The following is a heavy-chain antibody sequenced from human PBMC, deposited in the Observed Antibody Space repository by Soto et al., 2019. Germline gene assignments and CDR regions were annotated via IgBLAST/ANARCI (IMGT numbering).Heavy chain of an antibody. CDR2: ISSSSSYI. CDR3: ARTGTVAGTRAVG. V-gene: IGHV3-21*01. J-gene: IGHJ4*02. CDR1: GFTFSSYS. Sequence: EVQLVESGGGLVKPGGSLRLSCAASGFTFSSYSMNWVRQAPGKGLEWVSSISSSSSYIYCADSVKGRFTISRDNAKNSLYLQMNSLRAEDTAVYYCARTGTVAGTRAVGWGQGTLVTVSS. D-gene: IGHD6-19*01.